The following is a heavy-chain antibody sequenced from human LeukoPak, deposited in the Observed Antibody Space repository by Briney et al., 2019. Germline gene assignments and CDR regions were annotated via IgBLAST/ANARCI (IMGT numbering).Heavy chain of an antibody. J-gene: IGHJ5*02. D-gene: IGHD1-26*01. CDR2: IDPDNGNT. CDR1: EYTFSGYY. V-gene: IGHV1-2*02. CDR3: AGPLYSASYNWFDP. Sequence: ASVKVSCKASEYTFSGYYFSWMRRAPGQGLEWMGWIDPDNGNTNFAQKFQGRVTLTRATSISTVYMELTSLRFDDTAVYYCAGPLYSASYNWFDPWGQGTLVTVSS.